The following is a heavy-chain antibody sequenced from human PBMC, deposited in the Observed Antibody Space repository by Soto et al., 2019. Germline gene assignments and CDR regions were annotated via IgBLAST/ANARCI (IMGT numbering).Heavy chain of an antibody. Sequence: QITLKESGPTLVKPTQTLTLTCTFSGFSLSTSGVGVGWSRQSPGKALEWLAVIYWDDDKRYSPSLKSRLSITKETSKNHVVRTMTNVGVLNTATHYCAHKGPDALLLGYWAQRTLDPV. J-gene: IGHJ4*02. CDR2: IYWDDDK. CDR1: GFSLSTSGVG. D-gene: IGHD2-2*01. CDR3: AHKGPDALLLGY. V-gene: IGHV2-5*02.